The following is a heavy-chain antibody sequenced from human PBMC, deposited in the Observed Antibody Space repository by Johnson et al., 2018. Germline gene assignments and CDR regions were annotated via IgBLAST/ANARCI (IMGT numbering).Heavy chain of an antibody. V-gene: IGHV3-21*01. CDR2: ISSSSSYI. J-gene: IGHJ6*04. D-gene: IGHD3-22*01. CDR3: ASTGDSSGYGV. CDR1: GFTFSRYS. Sequence: VQLVESGGGLVKPGGSLRLSCAATGFTFSRYSMNWVRQAPGKGLEWVSSISSSSSYIYYADSVKGRFTISRDNAKNSLYLQMNSLRSEDTAVYYCASTGDSSGYGVWGKGTTVTVSS.